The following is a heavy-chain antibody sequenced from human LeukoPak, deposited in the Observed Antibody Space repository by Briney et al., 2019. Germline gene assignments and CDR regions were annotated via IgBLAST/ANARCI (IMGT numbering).Heavy chain of an antibody. J-gene: IGHJ4*02. Sequence: GGSLRLSCAASGFTFSRYAMSWVRQAPGKGLEWVSTFGGNTYYAGSVKGRFTISRDNSKNTLYLQVNSLRAEDTAVYYCARAENDYSYFDYWGQGTLVTVSS. CDR2: FGGNT. CDR1: GFTFSRYA. V-gene: IGHV3-23*01. CDR3: ARAENDYSYFDY. D-gene: IGHD4-11*01.